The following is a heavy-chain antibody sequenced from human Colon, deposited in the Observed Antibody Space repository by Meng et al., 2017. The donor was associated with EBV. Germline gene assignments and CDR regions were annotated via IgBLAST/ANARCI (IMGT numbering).Heavy chain of an antibody. D-gene: IGHD3-10*01. J-gene: IGHJ1*01. CDR3: LRGSGGSV. V-gene: IGHV4-4*02. CDR1: GASLNNHNW. CDR2: IPHRGSS. Sequence: ALMRDSGHTLVEPAELPSLTRAVSGASLNNHNWWAWVRQPPGKGLEWIGEIPHRGSSAYNPSLKSRVSMSIDKSKNQFSLKLTSVTAADTAVYHCLRGSGGSVWGQGTLVTVSS.